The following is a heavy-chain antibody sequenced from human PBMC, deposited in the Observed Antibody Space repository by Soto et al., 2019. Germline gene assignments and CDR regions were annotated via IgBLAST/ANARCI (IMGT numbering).Heavy chain of an antibody. D-gene: IGHD6-13*01. V-gene: IGHV3-23*01. Sequence: EVQLLESGGGLVQPGGSLRLSCAASGFTFSSYAMNWVRQAPGKGLEWVSVISGSGDSTYYADSVKGRFTISRDNSKNTLYLQMNSLRAEDTAVYDCARRSSRWYFDYWCQGTLVTVSS. CDR3: ARRSSRWYFDY. CDR1: GFTFSSYA. CDR2: ISGSGDST. J-gene: IGHJ4*02.